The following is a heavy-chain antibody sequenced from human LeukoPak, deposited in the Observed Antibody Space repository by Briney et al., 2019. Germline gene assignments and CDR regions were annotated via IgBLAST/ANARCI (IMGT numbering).Heavy chain of an antibody. D-gene: IGHD2-2*01. CDR2: IYYSGNT. CDR1: GGPISNYY. V-gene: IGHV4-59*13. Sequence: SETLSLTCTVSGGPISNYYWSWIRQPPGKGLEWIGYIYYSGNTNYNPSLKNRLTISVDTSNNQFSLKLSSVTAADTAVYYCARHPRTSSCRGGFDYWGQGTLVTVSS. CDR3: ARHPRTSSCRGGFDY. J-gene: IGHJ4*02.